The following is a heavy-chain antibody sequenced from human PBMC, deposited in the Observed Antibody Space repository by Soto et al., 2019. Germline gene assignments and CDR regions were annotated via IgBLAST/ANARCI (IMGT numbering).Heavy chain of an antibody. D-gene: IGHD2-15*01. V-gene: IGHV1-69*06. CDR1: GGSLSTNP. CDR3: ARRDSGGFFRFFDS. CDR2: TGSGTGPG. Sequence: GASVKVSCKASGGSLSTNPISWVRQAPGQGLEWMGGTGSGTGPGNHAQKFQGRLTVTADKSTGTVYMELTNLSSEDTAVYYCARRDSGGFFRFFDSWGQGTLVTVSS. J-gene: IGHJ4*02.